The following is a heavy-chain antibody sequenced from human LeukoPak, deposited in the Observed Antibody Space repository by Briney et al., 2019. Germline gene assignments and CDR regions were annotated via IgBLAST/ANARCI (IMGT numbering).Heavy chain of an antibody. V-gene: IGHV4-38-2*02. CDR1: GYSISSGYY. CDR2: IYHSGST. CDR3: ARAPTSIVGATNFDY. Sequence: SETLSLTCTVSGYSISSGYYWGWIRQPPGKGLEWIGTIYHSGSTYYNPFLKSRVTISVDTSKNQFSLKLSSVTAADTAVYYCARAPTSIVGATNFDYWGQGTLVTVSS. J-gene: IGHJ4*02. D-gene: IGHD1-26*01.